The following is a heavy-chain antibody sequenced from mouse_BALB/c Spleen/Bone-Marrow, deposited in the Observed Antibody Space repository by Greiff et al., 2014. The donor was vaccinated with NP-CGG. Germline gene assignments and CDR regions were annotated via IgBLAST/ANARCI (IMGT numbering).Heavy chain of an antibody. Sequence: EVHLVESGAELVKPGASVKLSYTASGFNIKDTYIHWVKQRPEQGLEWIGGIDPANGNTKYDSKFQGKATITADTSSNTAYLQLSSLTSEDTAVYYCARDYGRTAWFAYWGQGTLVTVSA. CDR2: IDPANGNT. J-gene: IGHJ3*01. D-gene: IGHD1-1*01. CDR3: ARDYGRTAWFAY. CDR1: GFNIKDTY. V-gene: IGHV14-3*02.